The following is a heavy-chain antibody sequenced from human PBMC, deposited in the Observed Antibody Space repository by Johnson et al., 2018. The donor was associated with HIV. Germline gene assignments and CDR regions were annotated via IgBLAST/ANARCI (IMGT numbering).Heavy chain of an antibody. CDR2: IKSKTDGGTT. CDR3: TTALTGDAFNI. CDR1: GFTFSNAW. J-gene: IGHJ3*02. V-gene: IGHV3-15*01. Sequence: VQLVESGGGLVQPGGSLRLSCAASGFTFSNAWMSWVRQAPGKGLEWVGRIKSKTDGGTTDYAAPVKGRLAISRDDSKNTLYLQLNSLKTEDTAVYYCTTALTGDAFNIWGQGTLVTVSS. D-gene: IGHD7-27*01.